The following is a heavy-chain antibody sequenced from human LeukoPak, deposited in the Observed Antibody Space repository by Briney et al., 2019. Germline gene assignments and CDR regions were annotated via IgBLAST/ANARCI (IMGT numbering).Heavy chain of an antibody. D-gene: IGHD4-17*01. CDR2: IYTSGST. CDR1: GGSISSYY. V-gene: IGHV4-4*07. CDR3: ARRDSGPQTGYGDLDY. J-gene: IGHJ4*02. Sequence: KASETLSLTCTVSGGSISSYYWSWIRQPAGKGLEWIGRIYTSGSTNYNPSLKSRVTMSVDTSKNQFSLKLSSVTAADTAVYYCARRDSGPQTGYGDLDYWGQGTLVTVSS.